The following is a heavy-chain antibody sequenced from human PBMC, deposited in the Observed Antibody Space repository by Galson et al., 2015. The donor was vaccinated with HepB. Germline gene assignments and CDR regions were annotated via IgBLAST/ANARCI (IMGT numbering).Heavy chain of an antibody. D-gene: IGHD2-15*01. J-gene: IGHJ4*02. V-gene: IGHV5-51*01. Sequence: QSGAKVKKPGESLKISCKGSGYSFSNYWIGWVRQMPGKGLEWMGIIYPGDSETRYSPSFQGQVTISADKSIRTANLQWSSLKDSDSGIYYCARRGEGYSLFDSWGQGTLVTVSS. CDR2: IYPGDSET. CDR3: ARRGEGYSLFDS. CDR1: GYSFSNYW.